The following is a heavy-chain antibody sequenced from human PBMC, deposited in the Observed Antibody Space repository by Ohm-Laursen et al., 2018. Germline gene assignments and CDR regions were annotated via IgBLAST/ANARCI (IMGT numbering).Heavy chain of an antibody. CDR1: GYTFINYD. D-gene: IGHD1-7*01. J-gene: IGHJ3*02. V-gene: IGHV1-8*01. CDR3: ARGRLSGTRRALDI. Sequence: VKVSCKTSGYTFINYDIHWVRQASGQGLEWMGWMNPKNDDTGYAHKFQGRVTMSRNTSISTANLEMTSLRSEDTAVYYCARGRLSGTRRALDIWGQGTLVTVSS. CDR2: MNPKNDDT.